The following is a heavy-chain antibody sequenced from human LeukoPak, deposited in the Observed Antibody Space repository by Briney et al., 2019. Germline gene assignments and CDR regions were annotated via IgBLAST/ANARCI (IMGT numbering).Heavy chain of an antibody. V-gene: IGHV1-2*02. Sequence: ASVKVSCKASGCTFTGYYMHWVRQAPGQGLEWVGWINPNSGGTNYAQKFQGRVTMTRDTSISTAYMELSRLRSDDTAVYYCARGRGITMVRGVVDYWGQGTLVTVSS. CDR2: INPNSGGT. CDR3: ARGRGITMVRGVVDY. J-gene: IGHJ4*02. D-gene: IGHD3-10*01. CDR1: GCTFTGYY.